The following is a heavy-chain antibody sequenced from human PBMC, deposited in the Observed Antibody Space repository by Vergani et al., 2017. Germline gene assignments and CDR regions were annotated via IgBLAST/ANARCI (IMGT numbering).Heavy chain of an antibody. D-gene: IGHD6-13*01. V-gene: IGHV3-30*02. CDR2: IRYDGSNK. CDR3: AKIPYSSSWYGDWFDP. CDR1: GFTFSSYG. Sequence: VQLVESGGGLVKPGGSLRLSCAASGFTFSSYGMHWVRQAPGKGLEWVAFIRYDGSNKYYADSVKGRFTISRDNSKNTLYLQMNSLRAEDTAVYYCAKIPYSSSWYGDWFDPWGQGTLVTVSS. J-gene: IGHJ5*02.